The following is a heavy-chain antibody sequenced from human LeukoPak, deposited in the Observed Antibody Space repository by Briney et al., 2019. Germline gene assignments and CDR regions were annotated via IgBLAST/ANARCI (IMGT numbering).Heavy chain of an antibody. D-gene: IGHD6-13*01. V-gene: IGHV4-59*01. CDR3: ARGKGSSWYQYYFDY. CDR1: GGSISSYY. Sequence: SETLSLTCTVSGGSISSYYWSWIRQPPGKGLEWIGYIYYSGSTNYYPSLKSRVTISVDTSKNQFSLKLSSVTAADTAVYYCARGKGSSWYQYYFDYWGQGTLVTVSS. CDR2: IYYSGST. J-gene: IGHJ4*02.